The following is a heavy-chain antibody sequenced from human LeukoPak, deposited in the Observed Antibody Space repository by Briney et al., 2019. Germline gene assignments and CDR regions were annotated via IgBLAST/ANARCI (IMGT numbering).Heavy chain of an antibody. CDR2: IYSGGST. CDR1: GFTVSSNY. J-gene: IGHJ3*02. D-gene: IGHD4-23*01. Sequence: GGSLRLSCAASGFTVSSNYMSWVRQAPGKGLEWVSVIYSGGSTYYADSVKGRFTISRGNSKNTLYLQMNSLRAEDTAVYYCARATAIYGGNSAAFDIWGQGTMVTVSS. CDR3: ARATAIYGGNSAAFDI. V-gene: IGHV3-66*01.